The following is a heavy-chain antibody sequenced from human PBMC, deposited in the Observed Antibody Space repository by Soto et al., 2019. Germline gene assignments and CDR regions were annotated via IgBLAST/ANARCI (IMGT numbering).Heavy chain of an antibody. D-gene: IGHD3-3*01. J-gene: IGHJ4*02. CDR2: ISSSGDLK. V-gene: IGHV3-21*05. Sequence: GGSLRLSCEASGFTFSPYSMNWVRQVPGKGLEWISYISSSGDLKYYAESVRGRFTISRDNFKNLLFLQMDSLRDDDTAMYFCARDRSTALGVVTPIDHWGQGXLVTVYS. CDR3: ARDRSTALGVVTPIDH. CDR1: GFTFSPYS.